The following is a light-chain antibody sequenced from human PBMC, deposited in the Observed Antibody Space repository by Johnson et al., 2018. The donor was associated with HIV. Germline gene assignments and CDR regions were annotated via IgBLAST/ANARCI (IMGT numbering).Light chain of an antibody. CDR1: SSNIGNNY. CDR3: GTWDSSLSAV. J-gene: IGLJ1*01. Sequence: QSVLTQPPSVSAAPGQKVTISCSGSSSNIGNNYVSWYQQLPGTAPKLLIYDNNKRPSGIPDRFSGSKSGTSATLGITGLQTGDEADYYCGTWDSSLSAVFGTATKFTVL. V-gene: IGLV1-51*01. CDR2: DNN.